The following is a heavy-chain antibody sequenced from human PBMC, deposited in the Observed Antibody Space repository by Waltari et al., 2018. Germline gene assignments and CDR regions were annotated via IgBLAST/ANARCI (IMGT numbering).Heavy chain of an antibody. J-gene: IGHJ4*02. CDR3: AKVIGTTGGDFDS. Sequence: QVQLVQSGAEVKKPGSSVKVSCKASGGTFSSYAISWVRQAPGQGLEWMGWIIPNFGTANYAHKCQGRVTITADESTSTAYMELSSLRSEDTAFYYCAKVIGTTGGDFDSWGQGTLVTVSS. CDR2: IIPNFGTA. CDR1: GGTFSSYA. D-gene: IGHD1-7*01. V-gene: IGHV1-69*12.